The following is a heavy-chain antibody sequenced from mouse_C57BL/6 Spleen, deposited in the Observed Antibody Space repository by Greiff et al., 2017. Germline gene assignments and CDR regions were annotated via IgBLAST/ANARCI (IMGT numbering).Heavy chain of an antibody. CDR3: ARGNYGSSYAWFAY. CDR2: ISYSGST. J-gene: IGHJ3*01. V-gene: IGHV3-1*01. Sequence: EVKLMESGPGMVKPSQSLSLTCTVTGYSITSGYDWHWIRHFPGNKLEWMGYISYSGSTNYNPSLKSRISITHDTSKNHFFLKLNSVTTEDTATXYCARGNYGSSYAWFAYWGQGTLVTVSA. D-gene: IGHD1-1*01. CDR1: GYSITSGYD.